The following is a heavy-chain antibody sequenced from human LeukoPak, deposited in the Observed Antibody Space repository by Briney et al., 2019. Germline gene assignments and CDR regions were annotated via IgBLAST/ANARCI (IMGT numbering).Heavy chain of an antibody. D-gene: IGHD3-22*01. CDR1: GGSLSSSRYY. CDR2: IYYSGST. V-gene: IGHV4-39*01. Sequence: SETLSLTCTVSGGSLSSSRYYWGWIRQPPGKGLELIGTIYYSGSTYYNPSLKSRVTISVDTSKNQFSLKLSSVTAADTAVYYCARHGSTNWYYYDSSGYPDYWGQGTLVTVSS. J-gene: IGHJ4*02. CDR3: ARHGSTNWYYYDSSGYPDY.